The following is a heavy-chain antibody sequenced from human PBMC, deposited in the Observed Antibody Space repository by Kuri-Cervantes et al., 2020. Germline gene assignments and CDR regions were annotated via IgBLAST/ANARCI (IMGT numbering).Heavy chain of an antibody. V-gene: IGHV3-23*01. CDR1: GFTFSSYA. Sequence: GESLKISCAASGFTFSSYAMSWVRQAPGKGLEWVSAISGSGGSTYYADSVKGRFTISRDNSKNTLYLQMNSLRAENTAVYHCARRGNGYDSYFENWGQGTLVTVSS. D-gene: IGHD5-12*01. CDR3: ARRGNGYDSYFEN. J-gene: IGHJ1*01. CDR2: ISGSGGST.